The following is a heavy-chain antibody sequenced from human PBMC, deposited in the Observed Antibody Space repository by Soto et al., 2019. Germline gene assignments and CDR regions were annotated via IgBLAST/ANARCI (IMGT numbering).Heavy chain of an antibody. D-gene: IGHD3-22*01. CDR2: IYSGGTT. Sequence: EVQLVESGGGLVQPGGSLRLSCAASGFTVSSNYMSWVRQAPGKGLEWVSVIYSGGTTYYADSVKGRFTISRDNSKNTLYHQMNSLRAEDKAVYYCARNGDSSDYRGWFDPWGQGTLVTVSS. V-gene: IGHV3-66*01. CDR3: ARNGDSSDYRGWFDP. J-gene: IGHJ5*02. CDR1: GFTVSSNY.